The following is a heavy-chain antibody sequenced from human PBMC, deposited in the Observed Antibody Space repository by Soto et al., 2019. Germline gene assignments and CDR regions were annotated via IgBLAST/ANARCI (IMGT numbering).Heavy chain of an antibody. CDR2: IKSKTDGGTT. D-gene: IGHD2-2*01. CDR3: TTDSPLGYCSSTSCYDGIFYYYMDV. Sequence: GGSLRLSCAASGFTFSNAWMSWVRQAPGKGLEWVSRIKSKTDGGTTDYAAPVKGRFTISRDDSKNTLYLQMNSLKTEDTAVYYCTTDSPLGYCSSTSCYDGIFYYYMDVWGKGTTVTVSS. J-gene: IGHJ6*03. V-gene: IGHV3-15*01. CDR1: GFTFSNAW.